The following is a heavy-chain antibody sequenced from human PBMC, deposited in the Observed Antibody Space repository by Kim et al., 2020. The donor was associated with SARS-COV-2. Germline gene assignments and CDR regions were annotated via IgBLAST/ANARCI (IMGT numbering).Heavy chain of an antibody. CDR1: GYTFTSYG. Sequence: ASVKVSCKASGYTFTSYGISWVRQAPGQGLEWMGWISAYNGNTNYAQKLQGRVTMTTDTSTSTAYMELRSLRSDDTAVYYCARDLRKWEPFPFGYWGQGTLVTVSS. J-gene: IGHJ4*02. V-gene: IGHV1-18*01. CDR2: ISAYNGNT. CDR3: ARDLRKWEPFPFGY. D-gene: IGHD1-26*01.